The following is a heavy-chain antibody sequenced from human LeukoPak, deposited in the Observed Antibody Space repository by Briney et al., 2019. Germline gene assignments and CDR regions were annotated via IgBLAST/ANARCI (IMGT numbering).Heavy chain of an antibody. CDR3: ARGSDEGLVRGVIMHLFYYYYGMDV. V-gene: IGHV1-8*01. CDR1: GYTFTSYD. J-gene: IGHJ6*02. CDR2: MNPNSGNT. Sequence: ASVKVSCKASGYTFTSYDINWMRQATGQGLEWMGWMNPNSGNTGYAQKFQGRVTMTRNTSISTAYMELSSLRSEDTAVYYCARGSDEGLVRGVIMHLFYYYYGMDVWGQGTTVTVSS. D-gene: IGHD3-10*01.